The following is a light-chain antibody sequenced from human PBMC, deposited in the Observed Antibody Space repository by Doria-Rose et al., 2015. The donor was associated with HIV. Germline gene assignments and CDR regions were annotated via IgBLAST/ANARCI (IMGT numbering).Light chain of an antibody. CDR1: SSDIGGYNY. V-gene: IGLV2-14*01. J-gene: IGLJ2*01. CDR2: DVS. CDR3: SSYTSNNTPVV. Sequence: QSALTQPASVSGSPGQSITISCTGTSSDIGGYNYVSWYQQRPGKAPKLMIYDVSKRPSGVSNRFSGSKSGNTASLTISGLQAEDEADYYCSSYTSNNTPVVFGGGTKLAVL.